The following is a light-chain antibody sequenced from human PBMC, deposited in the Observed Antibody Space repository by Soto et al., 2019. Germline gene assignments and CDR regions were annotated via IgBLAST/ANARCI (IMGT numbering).Light chain of an antibody. J-gene: IGKJ3*01. V-gene: IGKV3-15*01. CDR2: GAS. Sequence: EIVMTQSPATLSVSPGEGATLSCRASQSVGRDLAWYQQKPGQAPRLLIYGASTRATGIPARFTGSGSGTEFTLAINSLQTEGFAVYCCQQYNTGPPTFGPGTTVDIK. CDR1: QSVGRD. CDR3: QQYNTGPPT.